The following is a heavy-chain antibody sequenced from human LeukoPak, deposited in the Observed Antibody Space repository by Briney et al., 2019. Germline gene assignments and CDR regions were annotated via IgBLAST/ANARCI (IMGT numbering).Heavy chain of an antibody. CDR1: GFTFSSYG. J-gene: IGHJ5*01. D-gene: IGHD6-13*01. V-gene: IGHV3-30*02. CDR3: VKEDGAPAGTGFDL. Sequence: PGVSLRLSCAASGFTFSSYGMHWVRQAPGKGLEWVAFIRYDGSNKYYADSVKGRFTISRDNSKNTLYLQMNSLRAEDTAVYYCVKEDGAPAGTGFDLWGQGTLVTVSS. CDR2: IRYDGSNK.